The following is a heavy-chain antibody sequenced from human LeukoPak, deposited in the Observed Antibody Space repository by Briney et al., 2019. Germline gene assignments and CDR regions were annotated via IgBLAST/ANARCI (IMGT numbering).Heavy chain of an antibody. J-gene: IGHJ4*02. V-gene: IGHV1-46*01. Sequence: GESLKISCKGSGYTFTSYYMHWVRQAPGQGLEWMGIINPSGGSTSYAQKFQGRVTMTRDTSTSTVYMELSSLRSEDTAVYYCARSSIAATDRPYYFDYWGQGTLVTVSS. D-gene: IGHD6-13*01. CDR1: GYTFTSYY. CDR3: ARSSIAATDRPYYFDY. CDR2: INPSGGST.